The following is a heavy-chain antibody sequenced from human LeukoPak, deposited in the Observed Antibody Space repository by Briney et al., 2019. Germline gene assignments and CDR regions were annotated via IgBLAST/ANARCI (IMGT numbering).Heavy chain of an antibody. J-gene: IGHJ6*03. CDR1: GFTFSSYA. CDR2: ISYDGSNK. V-gene: IGHV3-30-3*01. CDR3: ASGPVPAAYMDI. D-gene: IGHD2-2*01. Sequence: PGRSLRLSCAASGFTFSSYAMHWVRQAPGKGLEWVAVISYDGSNKYYADSVKGRFTISRDNSKNTLYLQMNSLRPEDTAVYYCASGPVPAAYMDIWGKGTTVTVSS.